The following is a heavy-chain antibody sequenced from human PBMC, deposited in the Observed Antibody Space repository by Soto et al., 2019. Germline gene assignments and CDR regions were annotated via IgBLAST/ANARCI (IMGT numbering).Heavy chain of an antibody. CDR3: ARDSPLDKSGYFNWFDP. D-gene: IGHD3-22*01. V-gene: IGHV4-59*01. Sequence: PSETLSLTCNVSGGSISGYYWAWIRQPQGKGLEWIGYIYFTGNANYSPSLKSRVTMSVDMSTNQFSLNLRSVTAADTAVYYCARDSPLDKSGYFNWFDPWGQGTLVTVSS. CDR1: GGSISGYY. CDR2: IYFTGNA. J-gene: IGHJ5*02.